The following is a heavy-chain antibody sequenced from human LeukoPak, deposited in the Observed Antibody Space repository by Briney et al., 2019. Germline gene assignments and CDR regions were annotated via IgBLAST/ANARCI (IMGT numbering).Heavy chain of an antibody. J-gene: IGHJ4*02. V-gene: IGHV1-18*01. Sequence: ASVKVSCKASGYTFSSYGISWVRQAPGQGLEWMGGISPHNGNRDYAQNFQGRVTMTTDTATTTAYMELRSLRYDDTAVYYCAREKWEDSSGYYLVYWGQGTLVTVSS. CDR3: AREKWEDSSGYYLVY. D-gene: IGHD3-22*01. CDR2: ISPHNGNR. CDR1: GYTFSSYG.